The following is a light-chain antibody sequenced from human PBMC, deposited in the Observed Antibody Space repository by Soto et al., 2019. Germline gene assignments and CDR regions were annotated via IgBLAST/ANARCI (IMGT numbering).Light chain of an antibody. CDR1: QSVSNNY. V-gene: IGKV3-20*01. CDR2: DTS. CDR3: QQYGTSPQA. Sequence: EIVLTQSPGTLSLSPGERATLSCRASQSVSNNYLAWYQQKPGQAPGLLIYDTSTRASGVPDRFSGRGSGTEFTITISRLEPEDFAVYYCQQYGTSPQAFGQGTKVDIK. J-gene: IGKJ1*01.